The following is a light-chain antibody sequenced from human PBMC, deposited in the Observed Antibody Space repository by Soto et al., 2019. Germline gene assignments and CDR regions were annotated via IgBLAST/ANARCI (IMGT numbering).Light chain of an antibody. J-gene: IGLJ2*01. CDR2: ENN. CDR3: ATWDDSLSGPV. CDR1: TSNIGSSS. V-gene: IGLV1-47*01. Sequence: QSVLTQPPSASGTPGQRVTISCSGSTSNIGSSSVYWYHQLPGTAPKVFIYENNRRPSGVPDRFSGSKSGTSASLDISGLRSEDEADYYCATWDDSLSGPVFGGGTKLTVL.